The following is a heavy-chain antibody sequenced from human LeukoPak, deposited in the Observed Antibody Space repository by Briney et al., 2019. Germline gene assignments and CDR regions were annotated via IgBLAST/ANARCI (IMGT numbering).Heavy chain of an antibody. CDR2: IYTRGST. V-gene: IGHV4-61*02. Sequence: SETLSLTCTVSGGSISSGSYYWSWIRQPAGKGLEWIGRIYTRGSTNYNPSLKSPVTISVDTSKNQFSLKLSSVTAADTAVYYYAREVPYTLEVDYWGQGTLVTVSS. D-gene: IGHD5-18*01. CDR1: GGSISSGSYY. CDR3: AREVPYTLEVDY. J-gene: IGHJ4*02.